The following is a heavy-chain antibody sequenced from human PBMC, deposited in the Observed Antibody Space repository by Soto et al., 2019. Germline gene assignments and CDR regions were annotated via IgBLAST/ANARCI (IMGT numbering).Heavy chain of an antibody. CDR2: ISAYNGNT. CDR1: GYTFTSYG. J-gene: IGHJ6*03. V-gene: IGHV1-18*01. Sequence: ASVTVSCKASGYTFTSYGISWVRQAPGQGLEWMGWISAYNGNTNYAQKLQGRVTMTTDTSTSTAYMELRSLRSDDTAVYYCARAEDYYYYMDVWGKGTTVTVSS. CDR3: ARAEDYYYYMDV.